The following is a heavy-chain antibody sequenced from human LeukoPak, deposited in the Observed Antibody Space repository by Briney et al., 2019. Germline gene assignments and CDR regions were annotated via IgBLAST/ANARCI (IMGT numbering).Heavy chain of an antibody. CDR2: MNPNTGGT. Sequence: ASVKVSCKASGYTFTLGGFYIHWVRQAPGQGLEWMGWMNPNTGGTNYAQNFQGRVTMTRDTSISTAYMELSRLRSDDTAVYYCARVDTAMGGDYWGQGTLVTVSS. D-gene: IGHD5-18*01. CDR1: GYTFTLGGFY. V-gene: IGHV1-2*02. CDR3: ARVDTAMGGDY. J-gene: IGHJ4*02.